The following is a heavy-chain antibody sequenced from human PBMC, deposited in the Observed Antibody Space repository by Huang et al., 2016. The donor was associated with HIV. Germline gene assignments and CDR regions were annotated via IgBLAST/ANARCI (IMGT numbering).Heavy chain of an antibody. CDR1: GYTFSTYS. J-gene: IGHJ4*02. CDR2: ISKTSGAT. CDR3: VRDSSSGLQLRY. D-gene: IGHD3-22*01. V-gene: IGHV3-48*01. Sequence: EVQLVESGGGLAQPGGSLRLSCVASGYTFSTYSMNWVRQAPGKEMEGVLSISKTSGATSYAESVKGRFTVSRDNVKNSLYLQMNRLRVEDTAMYYCVRDSSSGLQLRYWGQGALVIVS.